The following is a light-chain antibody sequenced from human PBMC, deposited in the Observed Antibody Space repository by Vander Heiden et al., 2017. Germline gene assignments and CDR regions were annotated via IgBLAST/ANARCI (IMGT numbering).Light chain of an antibody. CDR2: DVI. Sequence: QSALTQPASVSGSAGQSSTLSCTGTSSDVGGYNYVSWYQQPPGKAPKLMIYDVINRPSGVSNRFSASKSGNTASLIISGLQAEDDADYYCSSYTTSNTVVFGGGTKLTVL. CDR3: SSYTTSNTVV. J-gene: IGLJ2*01. V-gene: IGLV2-14*03. CDR1: SSDVGGYNY.